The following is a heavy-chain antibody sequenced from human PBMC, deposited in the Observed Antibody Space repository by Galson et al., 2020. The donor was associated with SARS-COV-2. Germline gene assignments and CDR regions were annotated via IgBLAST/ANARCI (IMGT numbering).Heavy chain of an antibody. CDR2: ISGSGGST. Sequence: TGGSLRLSCAASGFTFSSYAMSWVRQAPGKGLEWVSAISGSGGSTYYADSVKGRFTISRDNSKNTLYLQMNSLRAEDTAVYYCAKDPSHYYDSSGYYWNWYFDLWGRGTLVTVSS. J-gene: IGHJ2*01. CDR3: AKDPSHYYDSSGYYWNWYFDL. V-gene: IGHV3-23*01. CDR1: GFTFSSYA. D-gene: IGHD3-22*01.